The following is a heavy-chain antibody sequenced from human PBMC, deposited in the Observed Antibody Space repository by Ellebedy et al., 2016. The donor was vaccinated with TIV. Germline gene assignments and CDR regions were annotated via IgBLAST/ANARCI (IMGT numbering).Heavy chain of an antibody. CDR2: INPNSGGT. Sequence: ASVKVSXXASGYTFTGYYMHWVRQAPGQGLEWMGWINPNSGGTNYAQKFQGWVTMTRDTSISTAYMELSRLRSDDTAVYYCARSGHSGWYPDDLYYFDYWGQGTLVTVSS. V-gene: IGHV1-2*04. CDR3: ARSGHSGWYPDDLYYFDY. D-gene: IGHD6-19*01. J-gene: IGHJ4*02. CDR1: GYTFTGYY.